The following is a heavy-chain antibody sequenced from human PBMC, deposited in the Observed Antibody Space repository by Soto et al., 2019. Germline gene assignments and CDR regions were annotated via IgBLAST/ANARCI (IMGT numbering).Heavy chain of an antibody. CDR3: ARRVVVAATNWFDP. J-gene: IGHJ5*02. CDR2: IYHSGST. CDR1: GGSISSGGYS. D-gene: IGHD2-15*01. V-gene: IGHV4-30-2*01. Sequence: SETLSLTCAFSGGSISSGGYSLSWIRQPPGKGLEWIGYIYHSGSTYYNPSLKSRVTISVDRSKNQFSLKLSSVTAADTAVYYCARRVVVAATNWFDPWGQGTLVTVSS.